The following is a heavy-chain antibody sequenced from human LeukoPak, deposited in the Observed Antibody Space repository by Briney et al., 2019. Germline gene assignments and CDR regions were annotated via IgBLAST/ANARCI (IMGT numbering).Heavy chain of an antibody. D-gene: IGHD1-26*01. V-gene: IGHV4-4*07. CDR2: IYTTGAT. Sequence: PSETLSLTCTVSSGSINSYYWGWVRQPPGKGLEWIGRIYTTGATQYNPSLKSRVTMSADTSTNQFSLNLRSMTAADTAVYYCGRQGYTASYYFLDYWSQGTLVAVS. CDR1: SGSINSYY. J-gene: IGHJ4*02. CDR3: GRQGYTASYYFLDY.